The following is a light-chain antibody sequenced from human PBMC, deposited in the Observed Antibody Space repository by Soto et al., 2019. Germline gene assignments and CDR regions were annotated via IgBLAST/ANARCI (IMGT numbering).Light chain of an antibody. J-gene: IGKJ3*01. CDR1: QNVGKNF. Sequence: EIVLTQSPGTLYLSPGERATLSCRASQNVGKNFLTWYQQKPGQAPRLLVYGASTRATGIPDRFVGSGSGTDFTLTISRLEPEDFAVYFCLQSASSPRTF. V-gene: IGKV3-20*01. CDR3: LQSASSPRT. CDR2: GAS.